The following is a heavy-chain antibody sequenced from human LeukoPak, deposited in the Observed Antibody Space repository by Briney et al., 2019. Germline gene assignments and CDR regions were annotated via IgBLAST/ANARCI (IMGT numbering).Heavy chain of an antibody. J-gene: IGHJ4*02. CDR2: IYYSGGT. CDR1: DGSISSYY. D-gene: IGHD3-16*02. V-gene: IGHV4-59*08. Sequence: SETLSLTCTVSDGSISSYYWSWIRQPPGKGLEWIGYIYYSGGTNYNPSLKSRVTISVDTSKNQFSLKLSSVTAADTAVYYCARLYGGDDYVWGSYRPVGYFDYWGQGTLVTVSS. CDR3: ARLYGGDDYVWGSYRPVGYFDY.